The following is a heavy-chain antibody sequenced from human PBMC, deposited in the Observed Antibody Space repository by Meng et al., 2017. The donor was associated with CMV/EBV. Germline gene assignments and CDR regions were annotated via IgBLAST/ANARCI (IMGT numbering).Heavy chain of an antibody. Sequence: QLHRVDFSVAVMNQGASSTVSSKASGHTFTGYGISWVRQAPGQGIEWMGWISAYNGNTNNAQKLQGRVPMTTATSTSTAYMELRSLRSDDTAVYYCARMEVGGGSCYSDYWGQGTLVTVSS. CDR3: ARMEVGGGSCYSDY. V-gene: IGHV1-18*01. CDR2: ISAYNGNT. D-gene: IGHD2-15*01. J-gene: IGHJ4*02. CDR1: GHTFTGYG.